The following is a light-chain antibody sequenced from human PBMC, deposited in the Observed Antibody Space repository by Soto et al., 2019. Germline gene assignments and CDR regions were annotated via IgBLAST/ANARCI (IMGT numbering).Light chain of an antibody. CDR3: QQYGSSPYT. CDR1: QSVSSNF. V-gene: IGKV3-20*01. CDR2: DAS. Sequence: EIVLTQSPGTLSLSPGERATLSCRASQSVSSNFLAWYQQKPGQAPRLLIYDASSRASGIPDRFSGSGSGTDFTLTISSLEPEDFAVYYCQQYGSSPYTFGQGTKLEIK. J-gene: IGKJ2*01.